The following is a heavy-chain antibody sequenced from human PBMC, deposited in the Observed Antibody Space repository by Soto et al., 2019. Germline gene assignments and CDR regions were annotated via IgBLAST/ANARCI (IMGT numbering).Heavy chain of an antibody. CDR1: GFTFSSYA. Sequence: EVQLLESGGGLVQPGGSLRLSCAASGFTFSSYAMSWVRQAPGKGLEWVSAISGSGGSTYYADSVKGRFTISRDNSKNTLFLQMNSLGAEDTAVYYCAKDEYSSGWYSTDVWGQGTTVTVSS. CDR3: AKDEYSSGWYSTDV. J-gene: IGHJ6*02. V-gene: IGHV3-23*01. CDR2: ISGSGGST. D-gene: IGHD6-19*01.